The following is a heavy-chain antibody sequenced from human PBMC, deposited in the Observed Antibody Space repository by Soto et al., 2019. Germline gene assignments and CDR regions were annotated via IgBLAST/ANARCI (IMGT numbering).Heavy chain of an antibody. Sequence: SETLSLTCTVSGGSIGSGSYYWSWIRQHPGKGLEWIGYINYSGSTNYNPSLKSRVTISVDTSKNQFSLKLSSVTAADTAVYYCASSNIAAAGFYYYGMDVWGRGTTVTVSS. CDR2: INYSGST. D-gene: IGHD6-13*01. CDR1: GGSIGSGSYY. CDR3: ASSNIAAAGFYYYGMDV. V-gene: IGHV4-61*01. J-gene: IGHJ6*02.